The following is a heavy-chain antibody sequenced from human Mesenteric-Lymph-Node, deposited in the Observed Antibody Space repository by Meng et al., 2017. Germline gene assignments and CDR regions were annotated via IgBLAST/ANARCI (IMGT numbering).Heavy chain of an antibody. CDR3: ARQTSGLDY. J-gene: IGHJ4*02. CDR1: GYTFTTYW. Sequence: GESLKISCTGSGYTFTTYWIGWVRQMPGKGLEWMGIIYPGDFDTRYSPSFQGQVTMSVDKSIGTAYLQWSSLKASDTAMYYCARQTSGLDYWGQGTLVTVSS. V-gene: IGHV5-51*01. D-gene: IGHD3-10*01. CDR2: IYPGDFDT.